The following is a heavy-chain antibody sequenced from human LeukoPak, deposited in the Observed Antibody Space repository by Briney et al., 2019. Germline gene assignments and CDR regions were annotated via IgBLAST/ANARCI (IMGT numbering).Heavy chain of an antibody. CDR3: GRGGHQYYDFWSGYYGYYYYYYMDV. CDR2: MNPNSGNT. J-gene: IGHJ6*03. V-gene: IGHV1-8*03. D-gene: IGHD3-3*01. CDR1: GYTFTSYD. Sequence: ASVKVSCKASGYTFTSYDINWVRQATGQGLEWMGWMNPNSGNTGYVQKFQGRVTITRNTSISTAYMELSSLRSEDTAVYYCGRGGHQYYDFWSGYYGYYYYYYMDVWGKGTTVTVSS.